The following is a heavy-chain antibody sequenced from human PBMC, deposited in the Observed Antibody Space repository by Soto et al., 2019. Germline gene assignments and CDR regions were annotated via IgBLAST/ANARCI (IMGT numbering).Heavy chain of an antibody. Sequence: GGSLRLSCXASGFTFSSYAMHWVRQAPGKGLEWVAVISYDGSNKYYADSVKGRFTISRDNSKNTLYLQMNSLRAEDTAVYYCARENKYSGSRHPYYYYYGMDVWGQGTTVTVSS. CDR3: ARENKYSGSRHPYYYYYGMDV. D-gene: IGHD1-26*01. J-gene: IGHJ6*02. CDR1: GFTFSSYA. CDR2: ISYDGSNK. V-gene: IGHV3-30-3*01.